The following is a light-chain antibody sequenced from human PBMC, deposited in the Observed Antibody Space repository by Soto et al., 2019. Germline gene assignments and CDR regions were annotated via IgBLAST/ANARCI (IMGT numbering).Light chain of an antibody. CDR1: QSVSSN. V-gene: IGKV3-15*01. CDR3: QQYNNWPPIT. Sequence: EIVMTQSPATRSVSPGERATLSCRASQSVSSNLAWYQQKPGQAPSLLIYGASTRATGIPATSSGSGSGTEFTLTITSLQSEHFAVYSCQQYNNWPPITFGQGTRLEIK. J-gene: IGKJ5*01. CDR2: GAS.